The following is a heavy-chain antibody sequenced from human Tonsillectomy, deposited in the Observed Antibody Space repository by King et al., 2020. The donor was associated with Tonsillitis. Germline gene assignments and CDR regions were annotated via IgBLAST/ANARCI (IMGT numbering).Heavy chain of an antibody. J-gene: IGHJ2*01. D-gene: IGHD2/OR15-2a*01. CDR1: GGSITGSRHY. CDR2: MYKSGST. CDR3: ARRSFAGYFDI. Sequence: QLQESGPRLVKPSETLSLTCSVSGGSITGSRHYWAGIRPPPGKGLEWIGIMYKSGSTYYNQSLQSRVSISVDTSMNQFYLNLTSMTAADTAVSYCARRSFAGYFDIWGRGTLVIVSS. V-gene: IGHV4-39*01.